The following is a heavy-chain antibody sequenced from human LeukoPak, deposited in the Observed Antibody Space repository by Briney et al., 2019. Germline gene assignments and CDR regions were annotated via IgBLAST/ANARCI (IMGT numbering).Heavy chain of an antibody. CDR2: INSDGSST. CDR1: GFTFSNYW. V-gene: IGHV3-74*01. J-gene: IGHJ6*03. D-gene: IGHD5-18*01. CDR3: ARDGTWIQLWLINYYYYYMDV. Sequence: PGGSLRLSCAAPGFTFSNYWMHWVRQAPGKGLVWVSRINSDGSSTSYADSVKGRFTISRDNAKNTLYLQMNSLRAEDTAVYYCARDGTWIQLWLINYYYYYMDVWGKGTTVTISS.